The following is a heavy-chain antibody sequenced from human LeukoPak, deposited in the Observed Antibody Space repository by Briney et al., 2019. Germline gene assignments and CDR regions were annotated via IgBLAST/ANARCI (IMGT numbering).Heavy chain of an antibody. D-gene: IGHD4-17*01. J-gene: IGHJ6*02. CDR1: GGSISSYY. Sequence: SETLSFTCTVSGGSISSYYWSWIRQPPGKGLEWIGYIYYSGSTNYNPSLKSRVTISVDTSKNQFSLKLSSVTAADTAVYYCARLNYGDYFMDYYYGMDVWGQGTTVTVSS. V-gene: IGHV4-59*01. CDR2: IYYSGST. CDR3: ARLNYGDYFMDYYYGMDV.